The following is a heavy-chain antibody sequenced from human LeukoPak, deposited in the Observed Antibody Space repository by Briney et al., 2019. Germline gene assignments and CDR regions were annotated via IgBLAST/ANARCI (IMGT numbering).Heavy chain of an antibody. CDR3: AREGVNSPDDTFDV. CDR1: GFTFSSYS. D-gene: IGHD3-3*01. Sequence: GGSLRLSCAASGFTFSSYSMNWVRQAPGKGLEWVSHITASGTAMFYADSVKGRFTISRDNAKNSLYLQMNSLRPEDTAVYYCAREGVNSPDDTFDVRGQGTMVTVSS. J-gene: IGHJ3*01. CDR2: ITASGTAM. V-gene: IGHV3-48*01.